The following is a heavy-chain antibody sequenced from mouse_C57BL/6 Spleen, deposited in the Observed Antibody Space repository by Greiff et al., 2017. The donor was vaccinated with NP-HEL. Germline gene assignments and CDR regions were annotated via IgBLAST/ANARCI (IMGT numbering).Heavy chain of an antibody. V-gene: IGHV1-15*01. CDR1: GYTFTDYE. CDR2: IDPETGGT. J-gene: IGHJ2*01. Sequence: VQLQQSGAELVRPGASVTLSCKASGYTFTDYEMHWVKQTPVHGLEWIGAIDPETGGTAYNQKFKGKAILTADKSSSTAYMERRSLTSEDSAVYYCTRWDYYGSPDYWGQGTTLTVSS. CDR3: TRWDYYGSPDY. D-gene: IGHD1-1*01.